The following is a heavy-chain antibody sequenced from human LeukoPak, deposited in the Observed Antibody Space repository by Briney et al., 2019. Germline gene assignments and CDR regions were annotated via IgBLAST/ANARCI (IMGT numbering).Heavy chain of an antibody. CDR3: ARVVNGDYGGRYFDY. CDR1: GYTFTGYY. J-gene: IGHJ4*02. Sequence: ASVKVSCKTSGYTFTGYYMHWVRQAPGQGLEWMGWINPNSGGTNYAQKFQGRVTMTRDTSISTAYMELSRLRSDDTAVYYCARVVNGDYGGRYFDYWGQGTLVTVSS. V-gene: IGHV1-2*02. D-gene: IGHD4-17*01. CDR2: INPNSGGT.